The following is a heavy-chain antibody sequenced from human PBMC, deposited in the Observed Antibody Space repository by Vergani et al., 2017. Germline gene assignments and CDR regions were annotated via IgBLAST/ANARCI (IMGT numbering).Heavy chain of an antibody. CDR1: DSSIMTNPY. CDR2: IHHSGDT. CDR3: ARHRGAGCFFPSSYFYGLDV. J-gene: IGHJ6*02. D-gene: IGHD3-10*01. Sequence: QVQLQESGPGLVKPSETLTLTCDVSDSSIMTNPYWGWFRQSPGNGLEGIGCIHHSGDTHYNSSLKSRVSISIVSSSKFSLSLTSVTAADTAIYYCARHRGAGCFFPSSYFYGLDVWGHGTTVTVSS. V-gene: IGHV4-38-2*01.